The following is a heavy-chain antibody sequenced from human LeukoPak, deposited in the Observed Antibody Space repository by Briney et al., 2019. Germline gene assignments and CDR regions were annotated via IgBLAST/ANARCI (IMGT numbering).Heavy chain of an antibody. CDR2: IYPGDSDT. CDR3: ARHLSYGDYVEGAFDI. D-gene: IGHD4-17*01. J-gene: IGHJ3*02. V-gene: IGHV5-51*01. CDR1: GYSFTSYW. Sequence: GESLKISCKGSGYSFTSYWIGWVLQMPGKGLEWMGIIYPGDSDTRYSPSFQGQVTISADKSISTAYLQRSSLKASDTAMYYCARHLSYGDYVEGAFDIWGQGTMVTVSS.